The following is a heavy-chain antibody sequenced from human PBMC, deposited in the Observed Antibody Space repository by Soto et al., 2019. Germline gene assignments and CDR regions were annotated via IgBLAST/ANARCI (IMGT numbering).Heavy chain of an antibody. CDR2: IWFDGRNK. CDR1: GFSFSSYG. D-gene: IGHD6-19*01. V-gene: IGHV3-33*01. Sequence: QVQLVESGGGVVQPGRSLRLSCAASGFSFSSYGMHWVRQAPGQGLEWVANIWFDGRNKYYADSVKGRFTISRDNSKNTLYLQMDSLRAEDTAVYYCATYGGWALDNWGQGTLVAVSS. J-gene: IGHJ4*02. CDR3: ATYGGWALDN.